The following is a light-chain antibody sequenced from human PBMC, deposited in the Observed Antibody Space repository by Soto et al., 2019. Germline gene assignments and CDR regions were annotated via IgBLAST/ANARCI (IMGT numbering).Light chain of an antibody. CDR1: QSISSW. Sequence: DIQVTQSPSTLSASVGDRVTITCRASQSISSWLAWYQQKPGKAPKALIYKASSLESGVRSRFSGSESGTEFTLTISSLQPDDFATYYCQQYNTFPWTFGQGTKVEVK. CDR2: KAS. J-gene: IGKJ1*01. V-gene: IGKV1-5*03. CDR3: QQYNTFPWT.